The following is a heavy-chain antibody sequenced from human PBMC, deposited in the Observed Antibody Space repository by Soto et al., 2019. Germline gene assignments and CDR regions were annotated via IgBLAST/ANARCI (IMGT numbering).Heavy chain of an antibody. V-gene: IGHV1-69*01. D-gene: IGHD3-3*01. Sequence: QVQLVQSGAEVKKPGSSVKVSCKASGGTFSSYAISWVRQAPGQGLEWMGGIIPIFGTANYAQKFQGRVTIAGDESTSTAYMELSSLRSEDTAVYYCARSTIFGVVITNYYYYGMDVWGQGTTVTVSS. CDR1: GGTFSSYA. CDR3: ARSTIFGVVITNYYYYGMDV. CDR2: IIPIFGTA. J-gene: IGHJ6*02.